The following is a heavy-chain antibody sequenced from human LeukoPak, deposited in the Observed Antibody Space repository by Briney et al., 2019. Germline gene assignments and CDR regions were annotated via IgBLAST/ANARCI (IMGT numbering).Heavy chain of an antibody. Sequence: SETLSLTCTVSDGSISSNSYYWGWIRQPPGKGLEWIGSISYSGRTYYNPSLESRVTISVDTSKNQFSLKLSSVTAADTAVYYCARGSPDLYGMDVWGQGTTVTVSS. J-gene: IGHJ6*02. CDR3: ARGSPDLYGMDV. CDR1: DGSISSNSYY. CDR2: ISYSGRT. V-gene: IGHV4-39*07.